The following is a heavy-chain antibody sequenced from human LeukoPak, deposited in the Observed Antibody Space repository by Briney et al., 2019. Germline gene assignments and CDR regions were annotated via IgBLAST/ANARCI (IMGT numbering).Heavy chain of an antibody. J-gene: IGHJ5*02. D-gene: IGHD3-10*01. CDR1: GGSISSGGYS. CDR3: ARGAAEWFGEGEYNWFDP. Sequence: PSETLSLTCAVSGGSISSGGYSWSWIRQPPGKGLEWIGYIYHSGSTYYNPSLKSRVTISVDRSKNQFSLKLSSVTAADTAVYYCARGAAEWFGEGEYNWFDPWGQGTLVTVSS. CDR2: IYHSGST. V-gene: IGHV4-30-2*01.